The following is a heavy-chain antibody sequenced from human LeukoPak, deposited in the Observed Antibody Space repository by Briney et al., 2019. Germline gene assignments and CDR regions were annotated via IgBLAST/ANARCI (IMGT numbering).Heavy chain of an antibody. V-gene: IGHV4-59*01. CDR2: IHYSGST. Sequence: SETLSLTCTVSGGSINSYYWSWIRQPPGKGLEWIGYIHYSGSTDYNPSLKSRVTMSVDTSKNQFSLKLSSVTAADTAVYYCAKATVGKWFDPWGQGTLVTVSS. CDR1: GGSINSYY. CDR3: AKATVGKWFDP. D-gene: IGHD4-23*01. J-gene: IGHJ5*02.